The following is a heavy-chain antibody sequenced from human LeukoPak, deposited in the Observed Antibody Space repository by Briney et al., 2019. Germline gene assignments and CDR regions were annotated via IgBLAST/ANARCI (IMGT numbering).Heavy chain of an antibody. J-gene: IGHJ6*02. CDR2: ISRSGSDI. V-gene: IGHV3-48*03. CDR1: GFIFNNYE. CDR3: ARDLAYDYNYFYYGLDV. D-gene: IGHD5-24*01. Sequence: GGSLRLSCAASGFIFNNYEMKWVRQAPGKGLEWVSSISRSGSDIHYADSVKGRFAISKDNAKNSLYLQMNSLTAEDTAVYYCARDLAYDYNYFYYGLDVWGQGTTATVSS.